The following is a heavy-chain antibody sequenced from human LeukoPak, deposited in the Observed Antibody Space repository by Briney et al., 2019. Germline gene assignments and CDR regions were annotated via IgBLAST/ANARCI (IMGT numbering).Heavy chain of an antibody. Sequence: GGSLRLSCAASGFTFSSYGMHWVRQAPGKGLEWVAVISYDGSNKYYADSVKGRFTISRDNAKNSLYLQMNSLRAEDTAVYYCARDGYNSGFYYYGMDVWGQGTTVTVS. CDR3: ARDGYNSGFYYYGMDV. CDR1: GFTFSSYG. CDR2: ISYDGSNK. D-gene: IGHD5-24*01. J-gene: IGHJ6*02. V-gene: IGHV3-30*03.